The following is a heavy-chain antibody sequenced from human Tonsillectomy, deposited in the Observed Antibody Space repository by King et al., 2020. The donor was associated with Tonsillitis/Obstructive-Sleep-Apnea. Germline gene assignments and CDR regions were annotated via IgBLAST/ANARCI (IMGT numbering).Heavy chain of an antibody. CDR3: RGHWGGGSGSYYRSPFDY. V-gene: IGHV4-39*01. Sequence: QLQESGPGLVKPSETLSLTCTVSGGSISSSSYYWGWIRQPPGKGLEWIGSIYYSGSTYYNPSLKSRVTISVDTSKNQFSLKLSSVTAAYTAVYYCRGHWGGGSGSYYRSPFDYWGQGTLVTVSS. D-gene: IGHD3-10*01. CDR1: GGSISSSSYY. J-gene: IGHJ4*02. CDR2: IYYSGST.